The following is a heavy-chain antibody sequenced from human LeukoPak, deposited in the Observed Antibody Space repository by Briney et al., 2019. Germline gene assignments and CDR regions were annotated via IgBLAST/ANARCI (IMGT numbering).Heavy chain of an antibody. CDR1: GYTSTGYY. CDR2: INPNSGGT. D-gene: IGHD7-27*01. V-gene: IGHV1-2*02. Sequence: ASVKVSCKASGYTSTGYYMHWVRQAPGQGLEWMGWINPNSGGTNYAQKFQGRVTMTRDTSISTAYMELSRLRSDDTAVYYCARTLPDKLGKFDPWGQGTLVTVSS. J-gene: IGHJ5*02. CDR3: ARTLPDKLGKFDP.